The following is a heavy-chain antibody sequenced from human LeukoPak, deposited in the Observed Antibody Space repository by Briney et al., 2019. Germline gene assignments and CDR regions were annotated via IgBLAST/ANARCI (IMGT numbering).Heavy chain of an antibody. CDR3: ARDTAMGEYYFDY. J-gene: IGHJ4*02. CDR1: GFTFSSYA. D-gene: IGHD5-18*01. V-gene: IGHV3-30-3*01. Sequence: GRSLRLSCAASGFTFSSYAMHWVRQAPGKGLEWVAVISYDGSNKYYADSVKGRFTISRGNSKNTLYLQMNSLRAEDTAVYYCARDTAMGEYYFDYWGQGTLVTVSS. CDR2: ISYDGSNK.